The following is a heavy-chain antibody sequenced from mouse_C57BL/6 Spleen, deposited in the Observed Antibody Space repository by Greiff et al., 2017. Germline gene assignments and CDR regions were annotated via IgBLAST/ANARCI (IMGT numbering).Heavy chain of an antibody. CDR1: GFTFSDAW. V-gene: IGHV6-6*01. CDR2: IRNKANNHAT. J-gene: IGHJ4*01. CDR3: TRDDTRYAMDY. Sequence: EVMLVESGGGLVQPGGSMKLSCAASGFTFSDAWMDWVRQSPEKGLEWVAEIRNKANNHATYYAESVKGRFTISRDDSKSSVYLQMNSLRAEDTGIYYCTRDDTRYAMDYWGQGTSVTVSS.